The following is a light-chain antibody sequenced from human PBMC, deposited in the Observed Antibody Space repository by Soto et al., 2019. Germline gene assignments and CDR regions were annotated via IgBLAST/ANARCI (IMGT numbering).Light chain of an antibody. CDR2: DAS. Sequence: IVLTQSPFTLSLSPGERATLSCRASQSVTNSLAWYQQKPGQAPRLLVYDASNRATGIPTRFSGSGSGTDFTLTISNLEPEDFAVYYCQQHISWPLTFGGGTKVDI. V-gene: IGKV3-11*01. J-gene: IGKJ4*01. CDR3: QQHISWPLT. CDR1: QSVTNS.